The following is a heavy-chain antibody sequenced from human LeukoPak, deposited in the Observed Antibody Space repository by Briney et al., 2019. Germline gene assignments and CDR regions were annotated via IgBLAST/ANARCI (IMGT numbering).Heavy chain of an antibody. J-gene: IGHJ1*01. Sequence: AGGSLRLSCAASGFTFNIYAMNWVRQAPGKGLEWVSGISGSGSSTYYADSVKGRFTISRDNSKNTLYLQMNSLRAEDTAVYYCAETYYYDSSGYRRAEYFQHWGQGTLVTVSS. CDR2: ISGSGSST. CDR1: GFTFNIYA. CDR3: AETYYYDSSGYRRAEYFQH. V-gene: IGHV3-23*01. D-gene: IGHD3-22*01.